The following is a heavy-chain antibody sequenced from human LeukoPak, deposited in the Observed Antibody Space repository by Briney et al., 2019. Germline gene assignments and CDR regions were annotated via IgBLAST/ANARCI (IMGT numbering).Heavy chain of an antibody. CDR2: VSAYNGNT. Sequence: GASVKVSCKASGYTFTSYGISWVRQAPGRGLEWMGWVSAYNGNTNYAQKLQGRVTMTTDTSTSTAYMELRSLRSDDTAVYYCARDQSWFGELLSLSYWGQGTLVTVSS. CDR1: GYTFTSYG. D-gene: IGHD3-10*01. J-gene: IGHJ4*02. CDR3: ARDQSWFGELLSLSY. V-gene: IGHV1-18*01.